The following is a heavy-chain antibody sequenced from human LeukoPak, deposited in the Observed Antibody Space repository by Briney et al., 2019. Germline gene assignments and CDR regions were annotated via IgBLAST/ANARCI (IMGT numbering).Heavy chain of an antibody. CDR3: ARVASGTGYYGSGSYFDY. Sequence: ASVKVSCKASGGTFSSYAISWVRQAPGQGLEWMGRIIPILGIANYAQKFQGRVTITADKSTSTAYMELSSLRSEDTAVYYCARVASGTGYYGSGSYFDYWGQGTLVTVSS. CDR2: IIPILGIA. D-gene: IGHD3-10*01. J-gene: IGHJ4*02. V-gene: IGHV1-69*04. CDR1: GGTFSSYA.